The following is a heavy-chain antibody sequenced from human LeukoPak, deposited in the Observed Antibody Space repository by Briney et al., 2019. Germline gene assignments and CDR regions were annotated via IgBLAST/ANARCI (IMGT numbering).Heavy chain of an antibody. CDR1: GGSISSYY. Sequence: AETLSLTCTVSGGSISSYYWSWIRQPPGKGLEWIAYIYYSGSTNYNPSLKSRVTISVDTSKNQFSLRMSSVTAADTAVYYCARRNTREYRSKTSCFDYWGQATLVTVSS. D-gene: IGHD2-2*01. V-gene: IGHV4-59*01. CDR2: IYYSGST. CDR3: ARRNTREYRSKTSCFDY. J-gene: IGHJ4*02.